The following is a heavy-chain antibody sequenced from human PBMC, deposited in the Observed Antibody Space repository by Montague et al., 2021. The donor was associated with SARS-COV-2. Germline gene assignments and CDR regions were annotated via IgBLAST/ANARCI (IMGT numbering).Heavy chain of an antibody. CDR2: INHSGST. CDR1: GGSFSGYY. V-gene: IGHV4-34*01. Sequence: SETLSPTCAVYGGSFSGYYWSWIRQPPGKGLEWIGEINHSGSTXXXPSXXXRVTISVDTSKNQFSLKLSSVTAADTAVYYCARGGYSSSWYGTHNWFDPWGQGTLVTVSS. D-gene: IGHD6-13*01. J-gene: IGHJ5*02. CDR3: ARGGYSSSWYGTHNWFDP.